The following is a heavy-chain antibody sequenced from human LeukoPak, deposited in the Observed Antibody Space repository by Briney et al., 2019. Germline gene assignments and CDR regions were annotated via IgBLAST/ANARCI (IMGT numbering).Heavy chain of an antibody. J-gene: IGHJ4*02. D-gene: IGHD2-2*01. CDR2: VYIGGST. Sequence: GGSLRLSCAASGFTVSSNYMSWVRQAPGKGLEWVSVVYIGGSTYYSDSVQGRFTISRDISKNTLYLQMNSLRAEDTAVYYCARDWGYCSSTSCHVFDYWGQGTLVTVSS. CDR1: GFTVSSNY. V-gene: IGHV3-53*01. CDR3: ARDWGYCSSTSCHVFDY.